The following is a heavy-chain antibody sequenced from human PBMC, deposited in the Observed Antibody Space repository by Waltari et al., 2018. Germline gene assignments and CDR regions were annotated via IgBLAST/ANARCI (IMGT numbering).Heavy chain of an antibody. D-gene: IGHD2-15*01. CDR2: IKEDGGRK. Sequence: EVQLVESGGGLVQPGGSLRLSCALSGFPLSNYWMGWVRQAPGKGLEWVAGIKEDGGRKDYVDSVKGRFTISRDNAKSTLYLQMNSLRAEDTAVFYCVRNRGWQQFDFWGQGTLVTVSS. CDR3: VRNRGWQQFDF. J-gene: IGHJ4*02. CDR1: GFPLSNYW. V-gene: IGHV3-7*01.